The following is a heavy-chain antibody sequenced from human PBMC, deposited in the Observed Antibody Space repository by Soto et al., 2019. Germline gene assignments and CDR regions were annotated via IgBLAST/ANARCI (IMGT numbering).Heavy chain of an antibody. J-gene: IGHJ6*03. Sequence: KQSQTLSLTCAISGDSVSSNSAAWNWIRQSPSRGLEWLGRTYYRSKWYNDYAVSVKSRITINPDTSKNQFSLQLNSVTPEDTAVYYCARDQPEGGTAMVKPYYYYYMDVWGKGTTVTVSS. CDR2: TYYRSKWYN. CDR1: GDSVSSNSAA. CDR3: ARDQPEGGTAMVKPYYYYYMDV. V-gene: IGHV6-1*01. D-gene: IGHD5-18*01.